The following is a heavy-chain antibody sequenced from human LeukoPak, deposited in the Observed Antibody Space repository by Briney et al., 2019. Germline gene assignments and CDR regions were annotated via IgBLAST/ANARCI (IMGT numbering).Heavy chain of an antibody. V-gene: IGHV1-69*04. Sequence: SVKVSCKASGGTFSSYTISWVRQAPGQGLEWMGRIIPILGIANYAQKFQGRVTITADKSTSTAYMELSSLRSEDTAVYYCARDLGYCSSTSCYGWFDPWGQGTLVTVSS. D-gene: IGHD2-2*01. CDR2: IIPILGIA. CDR3: ARDLGYCSSTSCYGWFDP. CDR1: GGTFSSYT. J-gene: IGHJ5*02.